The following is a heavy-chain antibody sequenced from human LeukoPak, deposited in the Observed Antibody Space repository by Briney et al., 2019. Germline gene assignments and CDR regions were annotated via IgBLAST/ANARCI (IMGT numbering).Heavy chain of an antibody. CDR2: IYSGGET. Sequence: GVSLRLSCAASGFSVSCNFMIWVRQAPGKGLEWVSLIYSGGETSYADSVKGRFSISRDNSKNTLYLQMNSLRVEDTAVYYCTRDPPAVAINTYAWGQGTLVTVSS. CDR1: GFSVSCNF. D-gene: IGHD6-13*01. J-gene: IGHJ5*02. CDR3: TRDPPAVAINTYA. V-gene: IGHV3-66*01.